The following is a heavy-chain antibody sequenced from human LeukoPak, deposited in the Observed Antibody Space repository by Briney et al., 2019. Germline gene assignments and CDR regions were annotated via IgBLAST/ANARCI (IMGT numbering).Heavy chain of an antibody. D-gene: IGHD5-18*01. CDR1: GYTFTSYD. CDR3: ARYFSGRGYSYADGDY. V-gene: IGHV1-8*01. CDR2: VNPNSGHT. Sequence: ASVKVSCKASGYTFTSYDINWVRQATGQGLEWMGWVNPNSGHTGYAHKFQGRVTMTRDTSIGTAYMELSSLRFEDTAVYYCARYFSGRGYSYADGDYWGQGTLVTVSS. J-gene: IGHJ4*02.